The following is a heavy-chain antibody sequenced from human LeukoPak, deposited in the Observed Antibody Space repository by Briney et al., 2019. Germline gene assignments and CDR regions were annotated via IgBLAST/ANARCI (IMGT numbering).Heavy chain of an antibody. CDR1: GFSLSSSGTC. Sequence: ESGPALVEPTQTLTLTCTFSGFSLSSSGTCVTWIRQPPGKALEGLAPTDWDNAKFHNTTLKTTLTVSKDTSKNQVVLTMTNMDPVDTATYYCARMYRRSGSHRDAFDIWGRGTMVTVSS. V-gene: IGHV2-70*17. J-gene: IGHJ3*02. CDR2: TDWDNAK. D-gene: IGHD1-26*01. CDR3: ARMYRRSGSHRDAFDI.